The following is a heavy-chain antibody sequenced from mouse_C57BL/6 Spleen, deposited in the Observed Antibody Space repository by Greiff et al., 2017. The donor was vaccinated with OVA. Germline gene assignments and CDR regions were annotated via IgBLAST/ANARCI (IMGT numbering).Heavy chain of an antibody. Sequence: VNVVESGPGLVAPSQSLSITCTVSGFSLTSYGVHWVRQPPGKGLEWLVVIWSDGSTTYNSALKSRLSISKDNSKSQVFLKMNSLQTDDTAMYYCARVKGITTVVATDYAMDYWGQGTSVTVSS. CDR2: IWSDGST. J-gene: IGHJ4*01. CDR3: ARVKGITTVVATDYAMDY. CDR1: GFSLTSYG. D-gene: IGHD1-1*01. V-gene: IGHV2-6*03.